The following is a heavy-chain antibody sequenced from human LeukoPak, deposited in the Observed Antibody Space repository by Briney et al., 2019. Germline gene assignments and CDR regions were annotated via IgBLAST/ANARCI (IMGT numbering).Heavy chain of an antibody. J-gene: IGHJ4*02. Sequence: GGSLRLSCAVSGITFTTIDVSWVRLAPGKGLEWVSTITKSGGSTYYADSVKGRFTISRDNSKDTLYLQMNSLRAEDTAVYYCARVLTMIVVAPGYWGQGTLVTVSS. D-gene: IGHD3-22*01. V-gene: IGHV3-23*01. CDR1: GITFTTID. CDR2: ITKSGGST. CDR3: ARVLTMIVVAPGY.